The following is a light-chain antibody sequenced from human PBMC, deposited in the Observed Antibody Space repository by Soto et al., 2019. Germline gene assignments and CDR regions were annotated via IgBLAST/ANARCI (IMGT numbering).Light chain of an antibody. CDR2: AAS. CDR3: QQSLTIPYT. Sequence: DIQMTQSPSSLSASVRDRVTITCRASQTISTHLNWYQQKPGKAPKLLIYAASTVQSGPPSRFSGSGSETDFTRTINSLQPEEFATYYCQQSLTIPYTFGQGTNLEIK. CDR1: QTISTH. J-gene: IGKJ2*01. V-gene: IGKV1-39*01.